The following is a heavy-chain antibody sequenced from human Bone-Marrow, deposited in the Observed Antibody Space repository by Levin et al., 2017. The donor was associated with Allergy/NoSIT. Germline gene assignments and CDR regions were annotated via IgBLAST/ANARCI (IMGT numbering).Heavy chain of an antibody. Sequence: ASVKVSCKASGYTFTGYYMHWVRQAPGEGLEWMGWINPKSGGTNYAEKSLGRVTMTRDTSISTAYMELSSLRSDDTAVYYCARERGEGATSDWFHPWGQGTLVTVSS. V-gene: IGHV1-2*02. CDR1: GYTFTGYY. CDR2: INPKSGGT. CDR3: ARERGEGATSDWFHP. J-gene: IGHJ5*02. D-gene: IGHD1-26*01.